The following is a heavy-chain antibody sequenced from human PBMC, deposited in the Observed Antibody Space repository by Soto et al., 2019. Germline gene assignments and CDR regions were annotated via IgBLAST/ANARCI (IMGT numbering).Heavy chain of an antibody. J-gene: IGHJ4*02. V-gene: IGHV3-23*01. Sequence: EVQLLESGGGLVQPGGSLSLSCAASGFTFSSYAMSWVRQAPGKGLEWVSAISGSGGSTYYADSVKGRFTISRDNSKNTLYLQMNSLRAEDTAVYYCAKDYDILTGTSLFDYWGQGTLVTVSS. CDR1: GFTFSSYA. CDR3: AKDYDILTGTSLFDY. CDR2: ISGSGGST. D-gene: IGHD3-9*01.